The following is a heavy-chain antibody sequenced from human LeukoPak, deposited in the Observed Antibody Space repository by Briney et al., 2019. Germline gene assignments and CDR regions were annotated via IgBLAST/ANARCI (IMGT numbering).Heavy chain of an antibody. CDR3: ARECGGDCYDAFDI. V-gene: IGHV3-13*01. Sequence: GGSLRLSCAASGFTFSSYWMHWVRQATGKGLEWVSGIGIAGDTYYPGSVKGRFTISRENAKNSLYLQMNSLRAGDTAEYYCARECGGDCYDAFDIWGQGTMVTVSS. D-gene: IGHD2-21*02. CDR1: GFTFSSYW. J-gene: IGHJ3*02. CDR2: IGIAGDT.